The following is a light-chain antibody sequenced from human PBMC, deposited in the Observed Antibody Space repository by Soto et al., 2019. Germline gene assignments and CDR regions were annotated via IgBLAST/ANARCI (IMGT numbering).Light chain of an antibody. Sequence: QLVLTQPPSVSGAPGQRDTLSCTGNTSNLGAGYDVHWYQQLPGAAPKLVIFGNRNRPSGVPERFSGSKSGTSASLAITGLQAEDEAEYYCKAYDDILTASVFGGGTKLTVL. CDR2: GNR. V-gene: IGLV1-40*01. CDR1: TSNLGAGYD. J-gene: IGLJ3*02. CDR3: KAYDDILTASV.